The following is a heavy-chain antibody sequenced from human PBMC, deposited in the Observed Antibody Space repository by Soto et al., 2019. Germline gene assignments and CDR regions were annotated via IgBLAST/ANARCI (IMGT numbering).Heavy chain of an antibody. J-gene: IGHJ5*01. CDR2: INHSGRV. Sequence: SETLSLTCAVYGESFIGHSWTWIRQSPGKGLEWIGDINHSGRVNYSPSLKSRVTISLDTSKNQFSLTLSAVTAADTAMYYCSTRAYDTNGYYRFDPWGQGTLVTVSS. V-gene: IGHV4-34*01. CDR1: GESFIGHS. D-gene: IGHD3-22*01. CDR3: STRAYDTNGYYRFDP.